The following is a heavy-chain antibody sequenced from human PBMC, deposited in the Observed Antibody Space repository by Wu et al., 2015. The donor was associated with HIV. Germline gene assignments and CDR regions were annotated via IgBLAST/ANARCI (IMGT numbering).Heavy chain of an antibody. D-gene: IGHD3-10*01. CDR2: ISVYNGNT. Sequence: QVQLVQSEAEVKKPGASVKVSCKASGYSFSSYGINWVRQAPGQGLEWMGWISVYNGNTHSAGKFQDRFSMTTDTSTNTAYMELRSLRSDDTAIYFCARARLISPSYYGAGAYCDAFDIWGQGTVVTVSS. V-gene: IGHV1-18*01. CDR1: GYSFSSYG. CDR3: ARARLISPSYYGAGAYCDAFDI. J-gene: IGHJ3*02.